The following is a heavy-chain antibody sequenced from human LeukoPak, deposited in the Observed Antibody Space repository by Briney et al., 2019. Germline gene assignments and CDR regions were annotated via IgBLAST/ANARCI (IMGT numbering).Heavy chain of an antibody. Sequence: SVKVSSKATGGTFSSYTISWVRQAPGQGLEWMGRIIPILGIANYAQKFQGRVTITADKSTSTAYMELRSLRSEDTAVYYCAGSGGSGSYVDYWGQGTLVTVSS. CDR2: IIPILGIA. D-gene: IGHD3-10*01. J-gene: IGHJ4*02. CDR3: AGSGGSGSYVDY. V-gene: IGHV1-69*02. CDR1: GGTFSSYT.